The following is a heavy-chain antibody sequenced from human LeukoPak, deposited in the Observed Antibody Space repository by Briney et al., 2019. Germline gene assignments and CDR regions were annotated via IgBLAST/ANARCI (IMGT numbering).Heavy chain of an antibody. CDR3: IVFGDSNH. CDR2: IHSSGGT. Sequence: GGSLRLSCAASGFTGSNNYMSWVRKAPGKGLEWVSAIHSSGGTYYADSVKGRFTISRDTSKNTLYLQINSLRVEDTAVYYCIVFGDSNHWGQGTLVTVSS. D-gene: IGHD4-17*01. V-gene: IGHV3-53*01. CDR1: GFTGSNNY. J-gene: IGHJ5*02.